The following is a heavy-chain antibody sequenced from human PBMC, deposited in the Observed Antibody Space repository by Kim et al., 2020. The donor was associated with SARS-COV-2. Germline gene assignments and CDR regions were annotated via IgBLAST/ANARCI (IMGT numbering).Heavy chain of an antibody. V-gene: IGHV3-23*01. Sequence: SGKGRFTISRDNSKNTLYLQMNSLRAEDTTVYYCAKDLDYSYYYYGMDVWGQGTTVTVSS. J-gene: IGHJ6*02. D-gene: IGHD4-4*01. CDR3: AKDLDYSYYYYGMDV.